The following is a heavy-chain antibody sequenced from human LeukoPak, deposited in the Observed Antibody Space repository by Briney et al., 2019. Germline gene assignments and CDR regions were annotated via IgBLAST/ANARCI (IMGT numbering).Heavy chain of an antibody. V-gene: IGHV4-59*08. J-gene: IGHJ4*02. Sequence: SETLSLTCAVYGGSFSGYYWSWIRQPPGKGLEWIGYIYYSGSTNYNPSLKSRVTISVDTSKNQFSLKLSSVTAADTAVYYCARHVPYCSSTSCYVGFDYWGQGTLVTVSS. CDR3: ARHVPYCSSTSCYVGFDY. CDR2: IYYSGST. D-gene: IGHD2-2*01. CDR1: GGSFSGYY.